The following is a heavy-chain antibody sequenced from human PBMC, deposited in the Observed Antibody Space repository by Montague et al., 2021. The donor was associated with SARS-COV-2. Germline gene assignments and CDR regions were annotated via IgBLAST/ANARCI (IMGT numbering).Heavy chain of an antibody. CDR1: GGSITNNIDY. CDR2: IYYTGNI. CDR3: ARLKRYFDSSGSPSAFDF. Sequence: SETRSLTCTVSGGSITNNIDYWAWIRQPPGKGLEWIGSIYYTGNIYYNPSLKSRVTISVVTSKNHFTLKLSSVTAAETAVYYCARLKRYFDSSGSPSAFDFWGQGTKVTVSS. D-gene: IGHD3-22*01. J-gene: IGHJ3*01. V-gene: IGHV4-39*02.